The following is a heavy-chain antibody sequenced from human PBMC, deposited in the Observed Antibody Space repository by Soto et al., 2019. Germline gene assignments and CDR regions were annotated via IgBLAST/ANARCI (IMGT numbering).Heavy chain of an antibody. CDR1: GGSISSYY. J-gene: IGHJ6*02. Sequence: SETLSLTCTVSGGSISSYYWSWIRQPAGKGLEWIGRIYTSGSTNYNPSLKSRVTMSVDTSKNQFSLKLSSVTAADTAVYYCASTSRRYYSDYYYGMDVWGQGTTVTVSS. CDR3: ASTSRRYYSDYYYGMDV. CDR2: IYTSGST. D-gene: IGHD4-4*01. V-gene: IGHV4-4*07.